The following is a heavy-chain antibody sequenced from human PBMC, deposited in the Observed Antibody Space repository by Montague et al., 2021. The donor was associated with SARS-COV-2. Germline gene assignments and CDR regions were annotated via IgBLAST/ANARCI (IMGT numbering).Heavy chain of an antibody. V-gene: IGHV4-59*01. CDR3: VRDHPYGGPRGAYDI. Sequence: SETLSLTCTVSGGSITGYYWSWLRRSPGKGLEWIAYIYDCGAVNXXPSLGSRVTISTDTSKNQLSLKVNSVTAADTAVYYCVRDHPYGGPRGAYDIWGQGTVVTVSS. J-gene: IGHJ3*02. CDR1: GGSITGYY. D-gene: IGHD4-23*01. CDR2: IYDCGAV.